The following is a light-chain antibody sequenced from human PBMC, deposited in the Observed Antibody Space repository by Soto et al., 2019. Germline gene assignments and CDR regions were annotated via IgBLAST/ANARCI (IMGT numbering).Light chain of an antibody. Sequence: DIQMTQSASSLSASVGDRVTITCRVSHDISHYLAWYQQKPGKVPKFLIYAASPLQPGVPSRFSGSGSGTDFTLTISSLQPEDVATYYCQNYNSVPLTFGGGTKVEI. CDR2: AAS. CDR1: HDISHY. J-gene: IGKJ4*01. V-gene: IGKV1-27*01. CDR3: QNYNSVPLT.